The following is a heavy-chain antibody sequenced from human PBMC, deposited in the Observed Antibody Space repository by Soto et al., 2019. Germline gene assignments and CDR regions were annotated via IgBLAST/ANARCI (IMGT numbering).Heavy chain of an antibody. J-gene: IGHJ6*02. Sequence: PSETLSLTCTVSGGSISSYYWSWIRQPPGKGLEWIGYIHHSGSTNYNPSLKSRVTISIDTSKNQFSLKLSSVTAADTAVYYCARDLGVRGVIIDADYYYGMDVWGQATTLTFSS. CDR1: GGSISSYY. V-gene: IGHV4-59*01. D-gene: IGHD3-10*01. CDR2: IHHSGST. CDR3: ARDLGVRGVIIDADYYYGMDV.